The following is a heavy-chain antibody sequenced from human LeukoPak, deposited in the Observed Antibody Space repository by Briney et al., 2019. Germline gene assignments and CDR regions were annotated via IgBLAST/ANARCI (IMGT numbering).Heavy chain of an antibody. D-gene: IGHD4-17*01. V-gene: IGHV1-2*06. CDR1: GHTFTGYY. Sequence: GASVKVSCKASGHTFTGYYMHWVRQAPGQGLEWMGRINPNSGGTNYAQKFQGRVTMTRDTSISTAYMELSRLRSDDTAVYYCARETVTTAIYYYYGMDVWGQGTTVTVSS. CDR2: INPNSGGT. J-gene: IGHJ6*02. CDR3: ARETVTTAIYYYYGMDV.